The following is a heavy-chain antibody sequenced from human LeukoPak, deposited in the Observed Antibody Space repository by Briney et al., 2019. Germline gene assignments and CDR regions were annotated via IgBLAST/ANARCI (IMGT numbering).Heavy chain of an antibody. CDR2: VSSSRGRT. CDR3: AKESAYCGGDCYFLSDY. Sequence: PGGSLRLSCAASGFTFSGYTMSWVRQAPGKGLEWVSAVSSSRGRTFYADSVKGRFTTSRDNSKNTVYLQMNSLRAEDTAVYYCAKESAYCGGDCYFLSDYWGQGTLVTVSS. V-gene: IGHV3-23*01. CDR1: GFTFSGYT. J-gene: IGHJ4*02. D-gene: IGHD2-21*01.